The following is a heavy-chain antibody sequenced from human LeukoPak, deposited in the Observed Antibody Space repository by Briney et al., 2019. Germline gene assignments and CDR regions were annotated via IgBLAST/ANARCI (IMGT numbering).Heavy chain of an antibody. J-gene: IGHJ4*02. CDR1: GFMFSSYW. V-gene: IGHV3-7*01. Sequence: GGSLRLSCAASGFMFSSYWMSWVRQAPGKGLEWVANIKKDGSEKYYVDSVKGRFTISRDNAKTSLYLQMISLRAEDTAVYYCARHLSGVTGYTYGRGIDYWGQGTLVTVSS. CDR2: IKKDGSEK. CDR3: ARHLSGVTGYTYGRGIDY. D-gene: IGHD5-18*01.